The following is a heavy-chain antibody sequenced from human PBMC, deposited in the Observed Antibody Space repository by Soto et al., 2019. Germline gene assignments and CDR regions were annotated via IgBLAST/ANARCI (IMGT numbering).Heavy chain of an antibody. CDR1: GFSLSNARMG. CDR3: ARTGIRVAAGDY. V-gene: IGHV2-26*01. Sequence: QVTLRESGPVLVKPTETLTLTCTVPGFSLSNARMGVTWIRQPPGQALEWLAHIFSSGEESYSTGLKSRLTTTTDDTKNQVVLTVTNIEPVDTAAYYFARTGIRVAAGDYWGQGTMVTVSS. D-gene: IGHD6-19*01. CDR2: IFSSGEE. J-gene: IGHJ4*02.